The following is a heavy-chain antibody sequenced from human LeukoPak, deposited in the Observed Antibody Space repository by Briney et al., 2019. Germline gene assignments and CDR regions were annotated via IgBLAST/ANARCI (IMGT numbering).Heavy chain of an antibody. CDR2: IYSGGST. CDR1: GFTFSSSA. J-gene: IGHJ6*03. CDR3: ARGGSWFGEFRWWYMDV. V-gene: IGHV3-53*01. Sequence: GGSLRLSCAASGFTFSSSAMSWVRQAPGKGLEWVSVIYSGGSTYYLDSVEGRFIISRDNSKNTVYLQMNRLRAEDTAVYYCARGGSWFGEFRWWYMDVWGKGTTVTISS. D-gene: IGHD3-10*01.